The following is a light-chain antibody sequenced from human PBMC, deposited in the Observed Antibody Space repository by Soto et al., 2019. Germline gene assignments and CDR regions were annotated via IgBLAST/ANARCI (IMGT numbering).Light chain of an antibody. J-gene: IGKJ1*01. V-gene: IGKV1-39*01. CDR3: QQTYGTPPT. CDR2: SAS. CDR1: QTIRDF. Sequence: DIQMTQSASSLSASLGDRVSIPCRASQTIRDFLNWYQQKPGKAPELLISSASSLQSGVPSRFSGSGSGTDFTLTIGSLQREDFATYFCQQTYGTPPTFGQGTRVEI.